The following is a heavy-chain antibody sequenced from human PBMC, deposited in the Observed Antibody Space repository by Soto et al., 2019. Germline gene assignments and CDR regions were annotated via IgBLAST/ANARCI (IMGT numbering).Heavy chain of an antibody. CDR2: INPSGGST. J-gene: IGHJ4*02. V-gene: IGHV1-46*01. CDR3: VMPTITTHFDY. CDR1: GYTFTSYY. D-gene: IGHD3-3*01. Sequence: ASVKVSCKASGYTFTSYYTHWVRQAPGQGLEWMGIINPSGGSTSYAQKFQGRVTMTRDTSTSTVYMELSSLRSEDTAVYYCVMPTITTHFDYWGQGTLVTVSS.